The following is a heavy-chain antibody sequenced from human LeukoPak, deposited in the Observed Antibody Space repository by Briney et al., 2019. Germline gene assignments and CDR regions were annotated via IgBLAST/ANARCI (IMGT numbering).Heavy chain of an antibody. CDR1: GYIFTGYY. D-gene: IGHD2-15*01. CDR3: AREVGSGGYSDY. CDR2: INPNSGDT. V-gene: IGHV1-2*02. Sequence: ASVKVSCKASGYIFTGYYMHWVRQAPGQGLEWMGWINPNSGDTNYAQKFQGRVTMTRDTSISTAYMELSRLRSDDTAVYYCAREVGSGGYSDYWGQGTLVTVSS. J-gene: IGHJ4*02.